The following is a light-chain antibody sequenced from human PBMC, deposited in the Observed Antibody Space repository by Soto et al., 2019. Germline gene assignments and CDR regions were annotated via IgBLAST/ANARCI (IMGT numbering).Light chain of an antibody. J-gene: IGKJ5*01. V-gene: IGKV3-15*01. Sequence: EIVLTQSPGTLSLSPGERATLSCRAGQSVSSSYLAWYQQKPGQAPRLLIFGASTRATGIPARFSGSGSGTEFTLTISSLQSEDFAVYYCQQYNKWPPITFGQGTRLEIK. CDR1: QSVSSSY. CDR3: QQYNKWPPIT. CDR2: GAS.